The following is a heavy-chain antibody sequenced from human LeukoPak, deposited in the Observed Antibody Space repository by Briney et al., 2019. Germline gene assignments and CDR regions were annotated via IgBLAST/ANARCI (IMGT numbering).Heavy chain of an antibody. Sequence: GGSLRLSCAASGFTFSSYSMNWVRQAPGKGLEWVSYISSSSSTIYYADSVKGRFAISRDNAKNSLYPQMNSLRAEDTAVYYCARSITMSFDYWGQGTLVTVSS. D-gene: IGHD3-22*01. CDR2: ISSSSSTI. J-gene: IGHJ4*02. V-gene: IGHV3-48*04. CDR3: ARSITMSFDY. CDR1: GFTFSSYS.